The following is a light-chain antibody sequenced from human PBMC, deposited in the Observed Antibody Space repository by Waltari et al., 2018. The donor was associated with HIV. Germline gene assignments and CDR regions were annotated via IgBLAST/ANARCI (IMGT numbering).Light chain of an antibody. CDR1: STTNDFNF. V-gene: IGLV1-47*01. Sequence: QAVSIQPPPPPVTPGTSVDIPFSGSSTTNDFNFVYWYQQVPGTSPKLLIYKNYQWPSGVPDRFSASKSGTSASLVISGLRSEDEADYYCAAWDDRLSGRVFGTGTRVTV. J-gene: IGLJ1*01. CDR2: KNY. CDR3: AAWDDRLSGRV.